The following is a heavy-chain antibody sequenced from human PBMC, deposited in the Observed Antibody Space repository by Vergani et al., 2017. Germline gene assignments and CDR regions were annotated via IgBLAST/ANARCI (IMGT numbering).Heavy chain of an antibody. CDR1: GFSLSRLW. Sequence: EVQLVESGGGLVPPGRSLRLSCAASGFSLSRLWMSLVRQAPGEGLGWVAHISPDGSATSYVDSVKGRFTISRDNTKNSLSLQMSGLRVEDAAVYYGVRLPRGPWNFDLWGRGTLITVSS. CDR2: ISPDGSAT. V-gene: IGHV3-7*01. J-gene: IGHJ2*01. CDR3: VRLPRGPWNFDL.